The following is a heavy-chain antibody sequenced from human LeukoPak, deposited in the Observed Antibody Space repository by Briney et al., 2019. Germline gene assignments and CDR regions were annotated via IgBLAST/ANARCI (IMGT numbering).Heavy chain of an antibody. CDR1: GDGVSSNSAA. J-gene: IGHJ4*02. CDR2: TYYRSEWYN. CDR3: ARDLYCSGGSCYGEPFDY. Sequence: SQTLSLTCAISGDGVSSNSAAWNWIRQSPSRGLEWLGRTYYRSEWYNDYAVSVKSRITINPDTSKNQFSLQLNSVTPEDTAVYYCARDLYCSGGSCYGEPFDYWGQGTLVTVSS. V-gene: IGHV6-1*01. D-gene: IGHD2-15*01.